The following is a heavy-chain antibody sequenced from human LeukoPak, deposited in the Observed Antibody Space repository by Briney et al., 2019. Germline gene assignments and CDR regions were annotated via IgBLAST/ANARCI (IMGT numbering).Heavy chain of an antibody. Sequence: GGSLRLSCAASGFSFSSYNMKWVRQAPGKGLEWVSSISSNSSYIYYADSVKGRFTISRDNAKNSLYLQMNSLRAEDTAVYYCARAFYSSGSTAFDYWGQGTLVTVSS. J-gene: IGHJ4*02. CDR2: ISSNSSYI. CDR3: ARAFYSSGSTAFDY. D-gene: IGHD6-19*01. V-gene: IGHV3-21*01. CDR1: GFSFSSYN.